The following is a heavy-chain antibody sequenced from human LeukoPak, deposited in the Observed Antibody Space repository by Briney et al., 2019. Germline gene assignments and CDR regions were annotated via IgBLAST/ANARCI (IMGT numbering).Heavy chain of an antibody. D-gene: IGHD3-9*01. CDR3: ARQKRLRYFDWF. V-gene: IGHV4-34*01. CDR2: INHSGST. CDR1: GGSFSGYY. J-gene: IGHJ4*02. Sequence: SETLSLTCAVYGGSFSGYYWSWIRQPPGKGLEWIGEINHSGSTNYNPSLKSRVTISVDTSKTQFSLKLSSVTAADTAVYYCARQKRLRYFDWFGGQGTLVTVSS.